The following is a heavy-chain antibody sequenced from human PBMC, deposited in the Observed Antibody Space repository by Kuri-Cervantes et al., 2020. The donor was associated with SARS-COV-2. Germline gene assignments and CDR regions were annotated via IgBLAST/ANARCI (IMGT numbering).Heavy chain of an antibody. CDR3: ARVSIQKDYYYYYMDV. Sequence: SETLSLTCAVYGGSFSGYYWSWIRQPPGKGLEWIGYIYYSGSTYYNPSLKSRVTISVDTSKNQFSLKLSSVTAADTAVYYCARVSIQKDYYYYYMDVWGKGTTVTVSS. CDR2: IYYSGST. CDR1: GGSFSGYY. J-gene: IGHJ6*03. V-gene: IGHV4-30-4*08. D-gene: IGHD6-6*01.